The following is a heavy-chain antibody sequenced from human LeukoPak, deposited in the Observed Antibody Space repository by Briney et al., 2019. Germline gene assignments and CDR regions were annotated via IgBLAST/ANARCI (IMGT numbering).Heavy chain of an antibody. Sequence: PGGSLRLSCAASGFTFSSYGMSWVRQAPGKGLEWVSAISGSGGSTYYADSVKGRFTISRDNSKNTLYLQMNSLRAEDTAVYYCAKDLFVCRGCSHYWGQGTLVTVSS. J-gene: IGHJ4*02. CDR2: ISGSGGST. D-gene: IGHD6-19*01. V-gene: IGHV3-23*01. CDR1: GFTFSSYG. CDR3: AKDLFVCRGCSHY.